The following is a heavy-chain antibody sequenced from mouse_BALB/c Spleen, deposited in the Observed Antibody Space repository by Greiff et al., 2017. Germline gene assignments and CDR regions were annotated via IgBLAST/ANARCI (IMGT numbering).Heavy chain of an antibody. V-gene: IGHV2-9*02. CDR2: IWAGGST. CDR3: ARVSYYYGSSYGYAMDY. CDR1: GFSLTSYG. D-gene: IGHD1-1*01. J-gene: IGHJ4*01. Sequence: QVQLKESGPGLVAPSQSLSITCTVSGFSLTSYGVHWVRQPPGKGLEWLGVIWAGGSTNYNSALMSRLSISKDNSKSQVFLKMNSLQTDDTAMYYCARVSYYYGSSYGYAMDYWGQGTSVTVSS.